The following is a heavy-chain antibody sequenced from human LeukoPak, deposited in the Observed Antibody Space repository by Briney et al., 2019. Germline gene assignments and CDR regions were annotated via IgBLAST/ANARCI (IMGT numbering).Heavy chain of an antibody. CDR1: GYTFTSYY. Sequence: GASVKVSCKASGYTFTSYYMHWGRQAPGQGLEWMGIINPSGGSTSYAQKFQGRVTMTRDMSTSTVYMELSSLRSEDTAVYYCARESARRGVVPAANDYWGQGTLVTVSS. J-gene: IGHJ4*02. D-gene: IGHD2-2*01. CDR2: INPSGGST. CDR3: ARESARRGVVPAANDY. V-gene: IGHV1-46*01.